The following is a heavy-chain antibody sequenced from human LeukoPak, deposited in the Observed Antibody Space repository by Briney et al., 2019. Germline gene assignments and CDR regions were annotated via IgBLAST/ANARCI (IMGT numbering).Heavy chain of an antibody. V-gene: IGHV3-7*01. J-gene: IGHJ4*02. Sequence: QPGGSLRLSCAASGFTFTNYWMNWVRQAPGKGLEWVARIKQDGSEKSYVESVKGRFTISRDNAKNSLYLQMGSLRAGDTAAYYCAREGFCSGGICSYDNWGQGTLVTVSS. CDR1: GFTFTNYW. CDR3: AREGFCSGGICSYDN. CDR2: IKQDGSEK. D-gene: IGHD2-15*01.